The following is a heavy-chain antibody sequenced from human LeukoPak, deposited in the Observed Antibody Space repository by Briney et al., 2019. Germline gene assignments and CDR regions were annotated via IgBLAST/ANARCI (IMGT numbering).Heavy chain of an antibody. Sequence: PGGSLRLSCAASGFSFSSYAMHWVRQAPGKGLEWVAVISNDGSNKYYADSVKGRFTISRDSSKNTLSLQMSSLRAEDTAVYYCARDVRAGLRHNGNFDYWGQGTLVTVSS. CDR2: ISNDGSNK. D-gene: IGHD3-10*02. CDR3: ARDVRAGLRHNGNFDY. V-gene: IGHV3-30-3*01. J-gene: IGHJ4*02. CDR1: GFSFSSYA.